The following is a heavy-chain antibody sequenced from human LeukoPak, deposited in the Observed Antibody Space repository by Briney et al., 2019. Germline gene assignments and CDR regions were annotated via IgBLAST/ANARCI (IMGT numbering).Heavy chain of an antibody. D-gene: IGHD1-26*01. CDR3: AKDRSAARVGATPTYYFDY. CDR1: GITFSSYA. J-gene: IGHJ4*02. Sequence: PGGSLRLSCAASGITFSSYAMNWVRQAPGKGLEWVSGICGSGGSTYYADSVKGRFTISRDNSKNTLYLQMNSLRAEDTAVYYCAKDRSAARVGATPTYYFDYWGQGTLVTVSS. V-gene: IGHV3-23*01. CDR2: ICGSGGST.